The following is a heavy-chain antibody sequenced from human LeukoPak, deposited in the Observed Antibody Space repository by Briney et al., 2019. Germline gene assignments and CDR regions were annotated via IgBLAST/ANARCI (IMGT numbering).Heavy chain of an antibody. V-gene: IGHV4-39*01. Sequence: SETLSLTCTVSGGSISSDSYYWGWIRQPPGKGLEWIGTIYYSGGTYYNPSLKSRVTMSVDTSKNQFSLKLSSVTAADTAGYYCARFDYYDSSGYWDYWGQGTLVTVSS. D-gene: IGHD3-22*01. CDR3: ARFDYYDSSGYWDY. CDR1: GGSISSDSYY. J-gene: IGHJ4*02. CDR2: IYYSGGT.